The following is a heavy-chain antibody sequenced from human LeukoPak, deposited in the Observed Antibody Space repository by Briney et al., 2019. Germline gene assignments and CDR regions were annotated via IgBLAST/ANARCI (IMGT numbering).Heavy chain of an antibody. Sequence: ASVKVSCKASGYTFISYGIYWMRQAPGQGLEWLGWTSAYNANTNYAQKLQGRVTMTTDTSTSTAYMELRSLRSDDTAVYYCARGWHVAAAATVDDYWGQGTLVTVSS. D-gene: IGHD6-13*01. V-gene: IGHV1-18*01. CDR3: ARGWHVAAAATVDDY. J-gene: IGHJ4*02. CDR1: GYTFISYG. CDR2: TSAYNANT.